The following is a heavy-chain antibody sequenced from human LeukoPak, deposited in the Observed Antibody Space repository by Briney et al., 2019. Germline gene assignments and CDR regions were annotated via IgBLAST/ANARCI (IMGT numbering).Heavy chain of an antibody. Sequence: RSGGSLRLSCAASGFTFDDYGMSWVRQAPGKGLEWVSGINWNGGSTGYADSVKGRFTISRDNAKNSLYLQMNSLRAEDTALYYCAREGGFRYYGTGRHFDYWGQGTLVTVSS. D-gene: IGHD3-10*01. CDR1: GFTFDDYG. CDR3: AREGGFRYYGTGRHFDY. V-gene: IGHV3-20*04. J-gene: IGHJ4*02. CDR2: INWNGGST.